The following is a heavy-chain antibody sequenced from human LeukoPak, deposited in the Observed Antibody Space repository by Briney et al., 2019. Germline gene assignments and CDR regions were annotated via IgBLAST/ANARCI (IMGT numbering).Heavy chain of an antibody. V-gene: IGHV6-1*01. CDR3: ARGDGSGRGGAYYYYYYGMDV. D-gene: IGHD3-10*01. J-gene: IGHJ6*02. Sequence: SQTLSLTCALSRHSVQSDSAAWNWIRQSPSRGLEWQGRTYYRCKRYNDYAVSVKSRITINPDTSKNQFSLQLNSVTPEDTAVYYCARGDGSGRGGAYYYYYYGMDVWGQGTTVTVSS. CDR2: TYYRCKRYN. CDR1: RHSVQSDSAA.